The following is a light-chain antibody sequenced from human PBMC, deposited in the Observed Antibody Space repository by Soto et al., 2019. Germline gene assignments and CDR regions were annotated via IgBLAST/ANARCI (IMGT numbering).Light chain of an antibody. J-gene: IGKJ4*01. CDR1: QSVSRF. CDR2: DAS. CDR3: QQRSNWPLT. Sequence: EIVLTQSPATLSLSPGERATLSCRASQSVSRFLAWYQQKPGQAPRLLIYDASNRATDIPARFSGSGSGTDFTLSISSLETEEFAVYYCQQRSNWPLTFGGGTKVEIK. V-gene: IGKV3-11*01.